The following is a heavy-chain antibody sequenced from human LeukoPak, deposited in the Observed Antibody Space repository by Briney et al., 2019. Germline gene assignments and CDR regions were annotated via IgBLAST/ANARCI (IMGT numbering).Heavy chain of an antibody. CDR3: VRSFTDNFFFEN. V-gene: IGHV4-61*02. CDR1: GDSITSGRYY. D-gene: IGHD1-1*01. J-gene: IGHJ4*02. CDR2: IYSSGNT. Sequence: SETLSLTCTVSGDSITSGRYYWSWIRQPAGKELEWLGRIYSSGNTDYHPYIVSLKSRVTLSLDTSMNQFFLDLTSVTAADTAVYYCVRSFTDNFFFENWGQGTLDTVSS.